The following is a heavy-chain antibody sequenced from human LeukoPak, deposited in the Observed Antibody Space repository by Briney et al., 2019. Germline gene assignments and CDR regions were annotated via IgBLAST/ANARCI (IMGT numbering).Heavy chain of an antibody. D-gene: IGHD3-3*01. V-gene: IGHV1-18*01. J-gene: IGHJ4*02. CDR1: GYTFTSYG. CDR2: ISAYNGNT. Sequence: GASVKVSCKASGYTFTSYGISWVRQAPGQGLEWMGWISAYNGNTNYAQKLQGRVTMTTDTSTSTAYMELRSLRSDDTAVYYCARINYDFWSGYLMRYWGQGTLVTVSS. CDR3: ARINYDFWSGYLMRY.